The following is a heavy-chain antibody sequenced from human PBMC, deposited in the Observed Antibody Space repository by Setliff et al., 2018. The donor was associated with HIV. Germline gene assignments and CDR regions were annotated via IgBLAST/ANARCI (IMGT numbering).Heavy chain of an antibody. Sequence: SETLSLTCSVSGYSVYSGYHWGWVRQSPGKGLEWIGSIYHSGSTYYNPSLKSRVTISVDTSKSQFSLKLNSVTAADTAVYYCARDQSDWFYWGQGTQVTVSS. J-gene: IGHJ4*02. CDR1: GYSVYSGYH. D-gene: IGHD3-3*01. CDR2: IYHSGST. V-gene: IGHV4-38-2*02. CDR3: ARDQSDWFY.